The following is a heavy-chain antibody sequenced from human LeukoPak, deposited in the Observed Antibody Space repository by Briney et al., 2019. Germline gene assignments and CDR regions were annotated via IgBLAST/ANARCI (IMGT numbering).Heavy chain of an antibody. Sequence: SLRLSCAASGFTFDDYAMHWVRQGPGKGLEWVSGISWNSGSIGYADSVKGRFTISRDNAKNSLYLQMNSLRAEDTAVYYCARGGQTYYYGSGSYHKWAFGYWGQGTLVTVSS. D-gene: IGHD3-10*01. V-gene: IGHV3-9*01. CDR1: GFTFDDYA. CDR2: ISWNSGSI. CDR3: ARGGQTYYYGSGSYHKWAFGY. J-gene: IGHJ4*02.